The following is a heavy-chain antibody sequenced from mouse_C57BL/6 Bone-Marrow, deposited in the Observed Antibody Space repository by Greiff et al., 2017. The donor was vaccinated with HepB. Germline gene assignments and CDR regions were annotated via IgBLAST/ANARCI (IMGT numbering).Heavy chain of an antibody. CDR1: GFSLTSYA. D-gene: IGHD1-1*01. V-gene: IGHV2-9-1*01. CDR2: IWTGGGT. CDR3: AREGYYYGSSFFDY. J-gene: IGHJ2*01. Sequence: VQRVESGPGLVAPSQSLSITCTVSGFSLTSYAISWVRQPPGKGLEWLGVIWTGGGTNYNSALKSRLSISKDNSKSQVFLKMNSLQTDDTARYYCAREGYYYGSSFFDYWGQGTTLTVSS.